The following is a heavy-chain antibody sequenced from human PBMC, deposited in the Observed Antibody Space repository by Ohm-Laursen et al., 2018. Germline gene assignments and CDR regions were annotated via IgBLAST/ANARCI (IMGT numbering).Heavy chain of an antibody. CDR1: GYSFTTYW. J-gene: IGHJ4*02. D-gene: IGHD1-26*01. Sequence: GESLRISCKSSGYSFTTYWIGWVRQMPGKGLEWMGTIYPGDSDARYSPSFQGQVTISADNSISTAYLQWSSLKASDTAMYYCARPYSGNYPPVWFDYWGQGTLVTVSS. CDR3: ARPYSGNYPPVWFDY. V-gene: IGHV5-51*01. CDR2: IYPGDSDA.